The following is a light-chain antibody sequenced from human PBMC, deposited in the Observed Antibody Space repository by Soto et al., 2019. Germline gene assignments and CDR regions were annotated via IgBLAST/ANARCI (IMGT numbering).Light chain of an antibody. CDR2: DAS. CDR1: QDVTNS. Sequence: EILMTQSPATLSLSPGEVVTLSFSAAQDVTNSVAWYQQKSGQAPRLLIYDASARASGVSARFSGSGSGTDFTLTISGLQAEDFAVYFCQQYIRRPLSFGQGTRLEIK. CDR3: QQYIRRPLS. J-gene: IGKJ5*01. V-gene: IGKV3-15*01.